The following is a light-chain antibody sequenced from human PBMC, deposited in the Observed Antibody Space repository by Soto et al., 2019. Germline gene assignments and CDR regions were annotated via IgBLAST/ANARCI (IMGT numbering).Light chain of an antibody. CDR1: ALPKQY. CDR3: KSADKSGTYVV. CDR2: KDS. Sequence: SYELTQPPSVSVSPGQTARITCSGDALPKQYAYWYQQKPGQAPVLVIYKDSERPSGIPERFSGSSSGTTVTLTISGVQAENGGGFSSKSADKSGTYVVFGGGTKVTAL. V-gene: IGLV3-25*03. J-gene: IGLJ2*01.